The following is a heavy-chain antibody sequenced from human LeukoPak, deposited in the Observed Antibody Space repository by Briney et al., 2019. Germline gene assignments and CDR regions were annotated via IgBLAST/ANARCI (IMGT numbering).Heavy chain of an antibody. Sequence: GGSLRLSCAASGFTFSSYSMNWVRQAPGKGLEWVSSISSSSSYIYYADSVKGRFTISRDNAKNSLHLQMNSLRAEDTAVYYCARDGYCSGGSCTYGMDVWGQGTTVTVSS. CDR3: ARDGYCSGGSCTYGMDV. D-gene: IGHD2-15*01. V-gene: IGHV3-21*01. CDR2: ISSSSSYI. J-gene: IGHJ6*02. CDR1: GFTFSSYS.